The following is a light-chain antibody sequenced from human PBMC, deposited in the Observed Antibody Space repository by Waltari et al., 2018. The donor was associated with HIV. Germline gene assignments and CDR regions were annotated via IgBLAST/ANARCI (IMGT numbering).Light chain of an antibody. J-gene: IGLJ2*01. V-gene: IGLV1-47*01. Sequence: QSVLTQPPSASGTPGQSVTISCSGTSSNIGTNYVYWYQQFPGTAPKLLIYRNTMPPSGAPDLFAGSKSGTSASLDISGLRSDDEAEYYCAAWDDTLTVVFGGGTKLTVL. CDR1: SSNIGTNY. CDR2: RNT. CDR3: AAWDDTLTVV.